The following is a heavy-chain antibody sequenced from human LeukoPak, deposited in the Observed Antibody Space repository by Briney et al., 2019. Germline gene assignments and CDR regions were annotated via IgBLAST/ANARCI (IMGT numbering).Heavy chain of an antibody. D-gene: IGHD1-26*01. CDR3: ARVSYGIDY. CDR2: INHSGST. CDR1: GGSFSGYY. J-gene: IGHJ4*02. Sequence: SETLSLTCAVYGGSFSGYYWSWIRQPPGKGLEWIGEINHSGSTNYNPSLKGRVTISVDTSKNQFSLKLSSVTAADTAVYYCARVSYGIDYWGQGALVTVSS. V-gene: IGHV4-34*01.